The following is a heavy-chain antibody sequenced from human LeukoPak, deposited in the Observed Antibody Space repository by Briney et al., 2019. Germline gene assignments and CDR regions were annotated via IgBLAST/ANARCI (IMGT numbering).Heavy chain of an antibody. V-gene: IGHV4-59*08. CDR2: VYYSGRT. Sequence: SETLSLTCTVSGGSTTGYYWTWIRQPPGKGLEWIGYVYYSGRTSYNASLKSRVTTSVDTSKNQFFLKLSSVTAADTAVYYCARGVITAAAGIFGPKYYFDYWGQGIHVTVSS. J-gene: IGHJ4*02. CDR3: ARGVITAAAGIFGPKYYFDY. CDR1: GGSTTGYY. D-gene: IGHD6-13*01.